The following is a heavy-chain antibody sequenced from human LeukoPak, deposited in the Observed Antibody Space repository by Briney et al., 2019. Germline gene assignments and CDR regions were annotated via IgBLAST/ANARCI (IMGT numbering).Heavy chain of an antibody. CDR1: GFTFSSFG. V-gene: IGHV3-48*02. CDR3: AKVIRGGYGMDV. J-gene: IGHJ6*02. CDR2: ISDSSTLT. D-gene: IGHD3-10*01. Sequence: GGSLRLSCAASGFTFSSFGMNWVRQAPGKGLEWVSYISDSSTLTYYADSVKGRFTISRDNAKNSLSLQLNSLRDEDTAVYFCAKVIRGGYGMDVWGQGTLVTVSS.